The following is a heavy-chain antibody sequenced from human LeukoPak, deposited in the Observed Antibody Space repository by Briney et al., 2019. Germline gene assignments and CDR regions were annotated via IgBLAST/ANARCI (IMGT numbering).Heavy chain of an antibody. CDR1: SGSITTYY. Sequence: SETLSLTCFISSGSITTYYWSWIRQPPGKGLEWIGYVYYSGSTTYNPSLQSRVTMSADTSKNQFSLKLSSVTAADTAVYYCAGSDGYNSFDFWGQGTLVTVSS. CDR3: AGSDGYNSFDF. CDR2: VYYSGST. V-gene: IGHV4-59*01. J-gene: IGHJ4*02. D-gene: IGHD5-24*01.